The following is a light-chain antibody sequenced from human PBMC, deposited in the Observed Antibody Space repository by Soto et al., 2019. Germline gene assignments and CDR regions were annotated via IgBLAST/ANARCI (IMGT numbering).Light chain of an antibody. CDR1: SGHSSYA. J-gene: IGLJ2*01. Sequence: QLVLTQSPSASASLGASVKLTCTLSSGHSSYAIAWHQQQPEKGPRYLMKLNSDGSHSKVDGIPDRFSGSSSGAERYLTISSLQSEDEADYYCQTWGSGIRVVFGGGTKVTVL. CDR3: QTWGSGIRVV. V-gene: IGLV4-69*01. CDR2: LNSDGSH.